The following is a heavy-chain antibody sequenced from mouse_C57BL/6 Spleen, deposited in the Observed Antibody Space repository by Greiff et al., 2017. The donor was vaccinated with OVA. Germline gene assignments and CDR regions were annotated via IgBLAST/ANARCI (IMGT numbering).Heavy chain of an antibody. J-gene: IGHJ2*01. CDR3: ARWDDGYLDY. D-gene: IGHD2-3*01. Sequence: QVQLQQPGAELVKPGASVKLSCKASGYTFTSYWMHWVKQRPGRGLEWIGWIDPNSGGTKYNEKFKSKATLTVDTPSSTAYMQLSSLTSEDSAVYYCARWDDGYLDYWGQGTTLTVSS. CDR2: IDPNSGGT. CDR1: GYTFTSYW. V-gene: IGHV1-72*01.